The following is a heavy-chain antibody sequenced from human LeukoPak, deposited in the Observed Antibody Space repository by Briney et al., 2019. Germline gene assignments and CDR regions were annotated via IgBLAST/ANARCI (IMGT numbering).Heavy chain of an antibody. J-gene: IGHJ3*02. V-gene: IGHV4-30-2*01. CDR1: GGSISSGGYY. D-gene: IGHD3-22*01. CDR2: IYHSGST. CDR3: ARVKNYYDSSGYSLGAFDI. Sequence: SQTLSLTCTVSGGSISSGGYYWSWIRQPPGKGLEWIGYIYHSGSTYYNPSLKSRVTTSVDRSKNQFSPKLSSVTAADTAVYYCARVKNYYDSSGYSLGAFDIWGQGTMVTVSS.